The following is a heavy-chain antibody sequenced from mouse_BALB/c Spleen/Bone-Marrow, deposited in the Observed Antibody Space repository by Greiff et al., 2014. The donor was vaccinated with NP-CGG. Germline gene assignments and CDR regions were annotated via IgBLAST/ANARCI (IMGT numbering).Heavy chain of an antibody. CDR2: IDTSDTYT. V-gene: IGHV1-69*01. CDR3: TRGWDGYYFDY. D-gene: IGHD4-1*01. CDR1: GYTLTDYW. J-gene: IGHJ2*01. Sequence: VQLQQSGAELAMPGASVKMSCKASGYTLTDYWMHWVKQRPGQGLEWIGAIDTSDTYTNYNQKFKGKATLTVDESSSTAYMQLSSLTSEDSAAYFCTRGWDGYYFDYWGQGTTLTVSS.